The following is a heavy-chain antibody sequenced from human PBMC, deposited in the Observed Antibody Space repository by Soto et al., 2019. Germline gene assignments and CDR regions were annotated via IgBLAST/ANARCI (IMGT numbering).Heavy chain of an antibody. CDR3: AIESYYDSSGYRGWFDP. Sequence: QVQLVQSGAEVKKPGASVKVSCKASGYTFTSYYMHWVRQAPGQGLEWMGIINPSGGSTSDAQKFQGRVTMTRDTSTSTVYMELSSLRSEDTAVYYCAIESYYDSSGYRGWFDPWGQGTLVTVSS. V-gene: IGHV1-46*01. D-gene: IGHD3-22*01. J-gene: IGHJ5*02. CDR1: GYTFTSYY. CDR2: INPSGGST.